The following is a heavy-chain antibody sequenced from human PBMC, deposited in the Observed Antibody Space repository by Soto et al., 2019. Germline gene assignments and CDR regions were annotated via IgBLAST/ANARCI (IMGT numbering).Heavy chain of an antibody. CDR3: ASHSGWYNYYGMDV. V-gene: IGHV1-69*13. J-gene: IGHJ6*02. CDR1: GGTFSSYA. Sequence: GASVKVSCKASGGTFSSYAISWVRQAPGQGLEWMGGIIPIFGTANYAQKFQGRVTITADESTSTAYMELSSLRSEDTAVYYCASHSGWYNYYGMDVWGQGTTVTVSS. D-gene: IGHD6-19*01. CDR2: IIPIFGTA.